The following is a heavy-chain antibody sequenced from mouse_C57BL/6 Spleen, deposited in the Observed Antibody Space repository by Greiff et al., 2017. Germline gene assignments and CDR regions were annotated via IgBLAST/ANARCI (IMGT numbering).Heavy chain of an antibody. CDR1: GYAFTNYL. Sequence: VKLQESGAELVRPGTSVKVSCKASGYAFTNYLIEWVKQRPGQGLEWIGVINPGSGGTNYNEKFKGKATLTADKSSSTAYMQLSSLTSEDSAVYFCARSGTTVVEGFDYWGQGTTLTVSS. J-gene: IGHJ2*01. CDR2: INPGSGGT. V-gene: IGHV1-54*01. CDR3: ARSGTTVVEGFDY. D-gene: IGHD1-1*01.